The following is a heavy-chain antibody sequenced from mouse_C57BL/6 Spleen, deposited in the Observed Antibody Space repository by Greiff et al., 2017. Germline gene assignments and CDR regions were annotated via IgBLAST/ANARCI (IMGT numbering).Heavy chain of an antibody. J-gene: IGHJ2*01. D-gene: IGHD1-1*01. CDR2: IDPANGNT. V-gene: IGHV14-3*01. CDR3: APDYYGSSYGFDY. CDR1: GFNIKNTY. Sequence: VQLQHSVAELVRPGASVKLSCTASGFNIKNTYMHWVKQRPEQGLEWIGRIDPANGNTKYAPKFQGKATLTADTSSNTAYLQLSSLTSEDTAIYYCAPDYYGSSYGFDYWGQGTTLTVSS.